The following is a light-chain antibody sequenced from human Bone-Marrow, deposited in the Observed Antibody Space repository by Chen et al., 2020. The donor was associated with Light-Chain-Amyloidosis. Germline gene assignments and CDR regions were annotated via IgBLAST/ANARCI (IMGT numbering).Light chain of an antibody. V-gene: IGKV3-11*01. CDR2: DAT. Sequence: EVVLSQSPATLSLSPGERATLSCRARQSVGAYLAWYHHKPGLAHRLLIYDATDRATGIPARFSDSGSGTDFTLTISSLEPEDFATYFCLQRSSCPTTFALGTMLEI. CDR1: QSVGAY. J-gene: IGKJ2*01. CDR3: LQRSSCPTT.